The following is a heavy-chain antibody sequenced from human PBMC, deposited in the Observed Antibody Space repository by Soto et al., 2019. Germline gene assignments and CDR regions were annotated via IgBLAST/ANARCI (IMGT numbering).Heavy chain of an antibody. CDR2: ISGSGGST. CDR3: ANPPNAYYCDSSGSPWHYFDY. D-gene: IGHD3-22*01. V-gene: IGHV3-23*01. CDR1: GFTFSSYA. Sequence: GGSLRLSCAASGFTFSSYAMSWVRQAPGKGLEWVSAISGSGGSTYYADSVKGRFTISRDNSKNTLYLQMNSLRAEDTAVYYCANPPNAYYCDSSGSPWHYFDYWGQGTLVTVSS. J-gene: IGHJ4*02.